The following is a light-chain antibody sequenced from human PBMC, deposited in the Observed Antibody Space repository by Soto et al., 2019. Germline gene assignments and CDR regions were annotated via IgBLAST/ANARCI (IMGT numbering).Light chain of an antibody. V-gene: IGKV1-5*01. CDR2: DAS. CDR1: QSISSW. J-gene: IGKJ1*01. Sequence: DIQMTQSPSSLSASVRDRVTITCRASQSISSWLAWYQQKPGKAPKLLIYDASSLESGVPSRFSGSGSGTEFTLTIDSLQPDDFATYYCQQYNSYPWTFGQGTKVEIK. CDR3: QQYNSYPWT.